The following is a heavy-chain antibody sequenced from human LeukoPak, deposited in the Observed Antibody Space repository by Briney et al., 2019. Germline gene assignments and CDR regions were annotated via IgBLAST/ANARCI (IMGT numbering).Heavy chain of an antibody. CDR2: IYYSGST. CDR3: ARGTQSVEWLRKRSASFDY. Sequence: SETLSLTCTVSGGSLSSYYWSWIRQPPGKGLEWIGYIYYSGSTNYNPSLKSRVTISVDTSKNQFSLKLSSVTAADTAVYYCARGTQSVEWLRKRSASFDYWGQGTLVTVSS. V-gene: IGHV4-59*01. CDR1: GGSLSSYY. D-gene: IGHD5-12*01. J-gene: IGHJ4*02.